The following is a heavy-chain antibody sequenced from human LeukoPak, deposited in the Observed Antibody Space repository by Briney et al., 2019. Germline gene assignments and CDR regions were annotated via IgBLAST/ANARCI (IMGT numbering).Heavy chain of an antibody. V-gene: IGHV4-34*01. Sequence: SETLSLTCAVYGGSFSGNYWNWIRQPPGKGLEWIGEINHSESTNYNPSLKSRVTLSVDTSKNQFSLKLSSVAAADTAVYFCARARRRDAYNRFDSWGQGTLVTVSS. D-gene: IGHD5-24*01. CDR1: GGSFSGNY. CDR2: INHSEST. CDR3: ARARRRDAYNRFDS. J-gene: IGHJ4*02.